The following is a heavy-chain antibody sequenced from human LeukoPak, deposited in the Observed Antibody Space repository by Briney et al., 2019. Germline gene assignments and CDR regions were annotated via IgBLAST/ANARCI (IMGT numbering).Heavy chain of an antibody. Sequence: PSETLSLTCAVYGESFSSYYWSWIRQPPGKGLEWIGEINHSGNTNYNPSLKSRVTISVDTSKNQFSLKLSSVTAADTAVYYCARGARCSGGNCYGYYYFDYWGQGTLVTVSS. CDR1: GESFSSYY. J-gene: IGHJ4*02. V-gene: IGHV4-34*01. D-gene: IGHD2-15*01. CDR3: ARGARCSGGNCYGYYYFDY. CDR2: INHSGNT.